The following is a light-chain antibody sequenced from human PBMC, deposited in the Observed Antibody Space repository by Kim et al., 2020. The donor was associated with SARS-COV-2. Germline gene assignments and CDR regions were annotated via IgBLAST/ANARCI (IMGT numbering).Light chain of an antibody. V-gene: IGLV3-1*01. Sequence: SYELTQPPSLSVSPGQTASITCSGDKLGDKNVCWYQQKPGQAPILVIYQDRKRPSGIPERFSGSNSGSTATLTISGTQAMDEADYYCQAWDNTTVVFGGGTKLTVL. CDR1: KLGDKN. J-gene: IGLJ2*01. CDR3: QAWDNTTVV. CDR2: QDR.